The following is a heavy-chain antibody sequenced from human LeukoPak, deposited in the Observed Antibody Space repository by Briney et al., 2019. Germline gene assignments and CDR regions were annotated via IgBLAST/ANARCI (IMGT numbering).Heavy chain of an antibody. V-gene: IGHV3-30*04. CDR3: ARPLLIAAAGTRFPDY. J-gene: IGHJ4*02. D-gene: IGHD6-13*01. CDR1: GFTFSSYA. CDR2: ISYDGSNK. Sequence: GGSLRLSCAASGFTFSSYAMHWVRQAPGKGLEWVAVISYDGSNKYYADSVKGRFTISRDNPKNTLYLQMNSLRAEDTAVYYCARPLLIAAAGTRFPDYWGQGTLVTVSS.